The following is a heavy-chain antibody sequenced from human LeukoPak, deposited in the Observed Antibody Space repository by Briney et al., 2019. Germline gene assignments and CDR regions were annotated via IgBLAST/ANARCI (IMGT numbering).Heavy chain of an antibody. D-gene: IGHD2-21*01. CDR2: IWNDGNNR. Sequence: GRSLRLSCAVSGFMFSNHGMHWVRQAPGKGLEWVAIIWNDGNNRYYADSVKGRFTISRDNSKNTLSLQMNSLRREDTAVYYCAKDWGGSKYFIDVWGRGTTVTVSS. CDR1: GFMFSNHG. CDR3: AKDWGGSKYFIDV. J-gene: IGHJ6*03. V-gene: IGHV3-30*18.